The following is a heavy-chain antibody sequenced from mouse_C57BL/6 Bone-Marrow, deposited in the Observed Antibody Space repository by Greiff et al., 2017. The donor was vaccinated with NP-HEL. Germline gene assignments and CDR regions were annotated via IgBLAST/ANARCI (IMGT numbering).Heavy chain of an antibody. Sequence: VHVKQSGPELVKPGASVKMSCKASGYTFTDYNMHWVKQSHGKSLEWIGYINPNNGGTSYNQKFKGKATLTVNRSSSTAYMELRSLTSEDSAVYYCARVTTVNFDVWGTGTTVTVSS. CDR2: INPNNGGT. D-gene: IGHD1-1*01. CDR1: GYTFTDYN. V-gene: IGHV1-22*01. J-gene: IGHJ1*03. CDR3: ARVTTVNFDV.